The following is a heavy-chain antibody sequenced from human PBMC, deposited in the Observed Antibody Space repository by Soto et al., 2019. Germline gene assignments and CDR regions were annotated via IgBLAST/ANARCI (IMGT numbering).Heavy chain of an antibody. D-gene: IGHD5-12*01. V-gene: IGHV4-59*01. CDR3: ASAFKWRGFGPVGFDP. J-gene: IGHJ5*02. CDR2: IYYSGST. Sequence: SETLSLTCTVSGGSISSYYWSWIRQPPGKGLEWIGYIYYSGSTNYNPSLKSRVTISVDTSKNQFSLKLSSVTAADTAVYYCASAFKWRGFGPVGFDPRGQGTQVAVSS. CDR1: GGSISSYY.